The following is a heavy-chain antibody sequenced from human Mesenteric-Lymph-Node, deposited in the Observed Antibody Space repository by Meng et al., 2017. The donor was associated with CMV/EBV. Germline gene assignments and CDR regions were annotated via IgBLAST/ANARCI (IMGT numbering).Heavy chain of an antibody. D-gene: IGHD2-15*01. CDR1: GFTFDDYA. J-gene: IGHJ6*02. CDR2: ITWDGGDT. CDR3: AKELLPRQSHSYYNYGMDV. V-gene: IGHV3-43D*03. Sequence: GESLKISCAASGFTFDDYAMHWVRQAPGKGLEWVSLITWDGGDTYHADSVKGRFTISRDNSKNSLYLQMNSLRAEDTALYYCAKELLPRQSHSYYNYGMDVWGQGTSVTVSS.